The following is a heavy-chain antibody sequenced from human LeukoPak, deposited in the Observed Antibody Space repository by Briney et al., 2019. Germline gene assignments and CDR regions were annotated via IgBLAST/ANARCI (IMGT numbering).Heavy chain of an antibody. Sequence: SETLSLTCAVSGYSISSGYYWGWIRQPPGKGREWIGSSYHSGSTYYNPSLKSRVTISVDTSKNHFSLKLSSVTAADTAVYYCARDRAAAGSVDYWGQGTLVTVSS. CDR1: GYSISSGYY. V-gene: IGHV4-38-2*02. J-gene: IGHJ4*02. CDR2: SYHSGST. D-gene: IGHD6-13*01. CDR3: ARDRAAAGSVDY.